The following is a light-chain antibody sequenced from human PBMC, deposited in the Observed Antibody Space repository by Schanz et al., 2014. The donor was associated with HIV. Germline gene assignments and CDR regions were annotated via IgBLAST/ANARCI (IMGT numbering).Light chain of an antibody. CDR2: DVS. CDR3: CSYADGGTDV. CDR1: TSDVGGYNY. V-gene: IGLV2-11*01. J-gene: IGLJ1*01. Sequence: QSALTQPRSVSGSPGQSVTISCTGTTSDVGGYNYVSWFQQHPGKAPKLVIYDVSERPSGVPDRFSGSKSGNTASLTISGLQAEDEADYHCCSYADGGTDVFGTGTKLTVL.